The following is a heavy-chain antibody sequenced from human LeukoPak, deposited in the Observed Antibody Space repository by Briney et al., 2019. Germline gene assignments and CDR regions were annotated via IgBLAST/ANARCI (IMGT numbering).Heavy chain of an antibody. Sequence: SETLSLTCTVSGGSISSSSYYWGWIRQPPGKGLEWIGSIYYSGSTYYNPSLKSRVTISVDTSKNQFSLKLSSVTAADTAVYYCARVESIVVVTAIRKGGRPRGFDYWGQGTLVTVSS. CDR3: ARVESIVVVTAIRKGGRPRGFDY. V-gene: IGHV4-39*07. CDR2: IYYSGST. D-gene: IGHD2-21*02. J-gene: IGHJ4*02. CDR1: GGSISSSSYY.